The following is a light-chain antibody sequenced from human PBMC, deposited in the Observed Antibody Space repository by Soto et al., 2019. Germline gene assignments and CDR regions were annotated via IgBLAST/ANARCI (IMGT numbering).Light chain of an antibody. CDR2: DAS. J-gene: IGKJ3*01. Sequence: EIVLTQSPATLSLSPGERATLSCRASQSVSSYLAWYQQKPGQAPRLLIYDASNRATGIPARFSGSGSGTDFTLTISSLEPEDVAVYYCQQGSNWPVLGFGPGTKVDIK. CDR3: QQGSNWPVLG. V-gene: IGKV3-11*01. CDR1: QSVSSY.